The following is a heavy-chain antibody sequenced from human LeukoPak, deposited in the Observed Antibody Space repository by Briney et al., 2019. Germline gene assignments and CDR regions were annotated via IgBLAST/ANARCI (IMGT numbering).Heavy chain of an antibody. CDR1: GYAFTSYY. V-gene: IGHV1-46*01. Sequence: GASVKVSCKASGYAFTSYYMHWVRQAPGQGLEWMGIINPSGGSTSYAQKFQGRVTMTRDTSTSTVYMELSSLRSEDTAVYYCARGGWAVGATTPPFDYWGQGTLVTVSS. CDR2: INPSGGST. D-gene: IGHD1-26*01. CDR3: ARGGWAVGATTPPFDY. J-gene: IGHJ4*02.